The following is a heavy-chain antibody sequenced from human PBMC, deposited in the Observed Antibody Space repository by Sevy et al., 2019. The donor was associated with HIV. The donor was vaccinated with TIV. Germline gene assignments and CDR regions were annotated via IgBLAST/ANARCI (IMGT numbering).Heavy chain of an antibody. Sequence: ASVKVSCKASGYTFTTYNIVWVRQAPGQGLEWLAWMSPYNGNKNYAQRVQVRVTMTTDTFTDTAFLELRSLEFDDTATYYCARGSTSWYDYWGQGTLVTVSS. CDR1: GYTFTTYN. D-gene: IGHD2-8*01. J-gene: IGHJ4*02. V-gene: IGHV1-18*01. CDR2: MSPYNGNK. CDR3: ARGSTSWYDY.